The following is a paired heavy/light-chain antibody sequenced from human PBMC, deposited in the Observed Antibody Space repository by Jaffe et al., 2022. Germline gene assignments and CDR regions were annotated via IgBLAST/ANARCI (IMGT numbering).Heavy chain of an antibody. J-gene: IGHJ4*02. CDR1: GYFFDRYY. D-gene: IGHD3-10*01. Sequence: QVQLVQSGAEVKKPGASVKVSCKASGYFFDRYYMHWVRQAPGQGLEWMGIINPSEGNTGYAQKFQGRVTMTTDASTSTVFMELSSLRSEDTAVYYCARGILWFGESLGGNFDYWGQGTLVTVSS. CDR3: ARGILWFGESLGGNFDY. V-gene: IGHV1-46*02. CDR2: INPSEGNT.
Light chain of an antibody. CDR2: EVS. CDR1: QSLLHSNGRTS. V-gene: IGKV2-29*02. Sequence: DIVLTQTPLSLSVTPGQAASISCKSSQSLLHSNGRTSLYWYMQKPGQSPHLLIYEVSSRFSGVPDKFYGSGSGTDFTLTISRVEAEDVGVYYCMQGIHLPLTFGGGTKVEIK. J-gene: IGKJ4*01. CDR3: MQGIHLPLT.